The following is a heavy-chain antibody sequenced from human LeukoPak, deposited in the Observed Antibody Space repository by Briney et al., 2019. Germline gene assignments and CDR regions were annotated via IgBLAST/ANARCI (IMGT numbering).Heavy chain of an antibody. V-gene: IGHV1-69*13. D-gene: IGHD3-10*01. Sequence: ASVKVSFKASGGTFSSYAISWVRQAPGQGLEWMGGVIPIFGTANYAQKFQGRVTITADESTSTAYMELSSLRSEDTAVYYCATRSRWAPRGPFDYWGQGTLVTVSS. CDR1: GGTFSSYA. J-gene: IGHJ4*02. CDR2: VIPIFGTA. CDR3: ATRSRWAPRGPFDY.